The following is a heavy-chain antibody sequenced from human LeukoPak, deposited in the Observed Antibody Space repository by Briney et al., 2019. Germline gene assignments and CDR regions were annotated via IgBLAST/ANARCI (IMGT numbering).Heavy chain of an antibody. D-gene: IGHD3-22*01. CDR3: AKRGVVIRVILVGFHKEAYYFDS. CDR1: GITLSNYG. V-gene: IGHV3-23*01. CDR2: ISGSAGGT. J-gene: IGHJ4*02. Sequence: YPGGSLRLSCAVSGITLSNYGMSWVRQAPGKGLEWVAGISGSAGGTNYADSVKGRFTISRDNSENTLHLQMNRLRAEDTAVYFCAKRGVVIRVILVGFHKEAYYFDSWGQGALVTVSS.